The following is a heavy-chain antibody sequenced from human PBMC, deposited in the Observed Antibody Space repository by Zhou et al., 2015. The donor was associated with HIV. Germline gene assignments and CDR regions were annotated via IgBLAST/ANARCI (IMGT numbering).Heavy chain of an antibody. D-gene: IGHD3-10*01. CDR3: ARDSGSRGSGSYYKIYAFDY. CDR1: GGTFSSYA. V-gene: IGHV1-69*01. CDR2: IIPIFGTA. Sequence: QVQLVQSGAEVKKPGSSVKVSCKASGGTFSSYAISWVRQAPGQGLEWMGGIIPIFGTANYAQKFQGRVTITADESTSTAYMELSSLRSEDTAVYYCARDSGSRGSGSYYKIYAFDYWGQGTLVTVSS. J-gene: IGHJ4*02.